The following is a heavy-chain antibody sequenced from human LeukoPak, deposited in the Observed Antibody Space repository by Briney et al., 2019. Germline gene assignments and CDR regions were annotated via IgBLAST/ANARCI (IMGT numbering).Heavy chain of an antibody. D-gene: IGHD2-8*02. CDR1: GFTFSNYG. CDR2: TVGGRPDT. V-gene: IGHV3-23*01. CDR3: TKAPLRSCSGAFCYPFDY. Sequence: GGSLRLSCAASGFTFSNYGMHWVRQAPGKGLEWVSATVGGRPDTYHADSVKGRFTVSRDDSRSTLFLQMNSLRVEDTAVYYCTKAPLRSCSGAFCYPFDYWGQGTLVTVSS. J-gene: IGHJ4*02.